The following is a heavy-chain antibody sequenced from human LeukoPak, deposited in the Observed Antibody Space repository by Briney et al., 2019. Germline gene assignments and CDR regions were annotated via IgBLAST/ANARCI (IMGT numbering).Heavy chain of an antibody. V-gene: IGHV3-48*03. Sequence: PGGSLRLSCAASGSTFNSYEMNWVRQAPGKGLEWVSLISSSGNAMYYADSVKGRFTISRDNARKSLYLQMNSLRAEDTAVYYCAGLQFSSSGAFDSWGQGTLVTVSS. CDR3: AGLQFSSSGAFDS. J-gene: IGHJ4*02. CDR1: GSTFNSYE. D-gene: IGHD6-13*01. CDR2: ISSSGNAM.